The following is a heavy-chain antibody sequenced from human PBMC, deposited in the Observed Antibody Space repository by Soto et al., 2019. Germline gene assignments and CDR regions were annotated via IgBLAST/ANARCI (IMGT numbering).Heavy chain of an antibody. CDR2: IWYDGSNK. J-gene: IGHJ5*02. CDR1: GFTFSSYG. D-gene: IGHD3-10*01. CDR3: ARDRFQSYGSGSLNWFDP. Sequence: GGSLRLSCAASGFTFSSYGMHWVRQAPGKGLEWVAVIWYDGSNKYYADSVKGRFTISRDNSKSTLYLQMNSLRAEDTAVYYCARDRFQSYGSGSLNWFDPWGQGTLVTVSS. V-gene: IGHV3-33*01.